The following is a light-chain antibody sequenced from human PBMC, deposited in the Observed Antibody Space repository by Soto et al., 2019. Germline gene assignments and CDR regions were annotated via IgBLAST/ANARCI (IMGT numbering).Light chain of an antibody. J-gene: IGLJ2*01. CDR2: EDF. Sequence: QSVLTQPASVSGAPGPSITMSCTGTSSDVGSDNVVSWYQHYPGKGPKLIFYEDFKRASGVSSRFSGSKSGNTASLTISGLQAEDETDYYCCSKAGRDTYLFGPVTTLTVL. CDR1: SSDVGSDNV. CDR3: CSKAGRDTYL. V-gene: IGLV2-23*01.